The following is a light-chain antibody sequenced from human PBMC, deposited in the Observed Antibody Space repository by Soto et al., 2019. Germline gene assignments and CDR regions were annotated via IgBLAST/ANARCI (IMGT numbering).Light chain of an antibody. CDR3: QDYNGAPWT. CDR1: QGISNY. Sequence: DIPMTQSPSSLSASVGDRVTITCRARQGISNYLAWYQQKPGKVPKVLIYAASTLQSGVPSRFSGSGSGTDFTLTISSLQPEDIATYYCQDYNGAPWTFGQGTKVEIK. J-gene: IGKJ1*01. CDR2: AAS. V-gene: IGKV1-27*01.